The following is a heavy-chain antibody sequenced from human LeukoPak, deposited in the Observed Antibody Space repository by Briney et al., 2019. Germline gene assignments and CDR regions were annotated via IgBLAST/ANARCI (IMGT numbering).Heavy chain of an antibody. V-gene: IGHV3-7*03. Sequence: PGGSLSLSCAASGFTFSSNWMSWSRKPPGKGLEWVPNIKQDGSEKYYVDSVKGRFTISRDNAKNSLYLQMNSLRAEDTAVYYCARDSSSWYYYYYGMDVWGQGTTVTVSS. J-gene: IGHJ6*02. CDR1: GFTFSSNW. CDR3: ARDSSSWYYYYYGMDV. CDR2: IKQDGSEK. D-gene: IGHD6-13*01.